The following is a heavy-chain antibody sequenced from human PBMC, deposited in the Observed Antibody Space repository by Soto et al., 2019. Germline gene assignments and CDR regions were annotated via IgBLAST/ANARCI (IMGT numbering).Heavy chain of an antibody. J-gene: IGHJ6*02. Sequence: SETLSLTCTVSGGSISSYYWSWIRQPPGKGLEWIGYIYYSGSTNYNPSLKSRVTISVDTSKNQFSLKLSSVTAADTAVYYCARGIAASYYYYYGMDVWGQGTTVTVSS. CDR1: GGSISSYY. V-gene: IGHV4-59*01. CDR3: ARGIAASYYYYYGMDV. D-gene: IGHD6-25*01. CDR2: IYYSGST.